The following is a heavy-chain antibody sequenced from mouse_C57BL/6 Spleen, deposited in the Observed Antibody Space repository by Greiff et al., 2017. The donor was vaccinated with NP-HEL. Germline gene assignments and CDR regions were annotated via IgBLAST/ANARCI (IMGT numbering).Heavy chain of an antibody. CDR2: IDPSDSYT. CDR1: GYTFTSYW. D-gene: IGHD4-1*01. CDR3: ARAWERVAD. J-gene: IGHJ3*01. Sequence: VKLQESGAELVKPGASVKLSCKASGYTFTSYWMQWVKQRPGQGLEWIGEIDPSDSYTNYNQKFKGKATLTVDTSSSTAYMQLSSLTSEDAAVDYCARAWERVADWGKGTLVTVSA. V-gene: IGHV1-50*01.